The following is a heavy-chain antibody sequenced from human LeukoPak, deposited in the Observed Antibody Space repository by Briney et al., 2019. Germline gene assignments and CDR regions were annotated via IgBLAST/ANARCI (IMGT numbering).Heavy chain of an antibody. Sequence: GASVKVSCKASGYTFTSYYMHWVRQAAGQGLEGMGVINPSGGSTSYAQKFQGRVTMTRDTSTSTVDMELSSLCSEDTAVYDCARENIVVVPAALPYYYGMDVWGQGTTVTVSS. V-gene: IGHV1-46*01. J-gene: IGHJ6*02. CDR2: INPSGGST. CDR1: GYTFTSYY. D-gene: IGHD2-2*01. CDR3: ARENIVVVPAALPYYYGMDV.